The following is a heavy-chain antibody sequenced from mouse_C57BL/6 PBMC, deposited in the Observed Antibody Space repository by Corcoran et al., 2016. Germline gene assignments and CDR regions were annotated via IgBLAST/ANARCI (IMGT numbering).Heavy chain of an antibody. J-gene: IGHJ1*03. V-gene: IGHV1-76*01. D-gene: IGHD1-1*01. CDR1: GYTFTDYY. CDR2: IYPGSGNT. CDR3: AAITTVVATRYFDV. Sequence: QVQLKQSGAELVRPGASVKLSCKASGYTFTDYYINWVKQRPGQGLEWIARIYPGSGNTYYNEKFKGKATLTAEKSSSTAYMRLSSLTSEDSAVYFCAAITTVVATRYFDVLGTGTTVTVSS.